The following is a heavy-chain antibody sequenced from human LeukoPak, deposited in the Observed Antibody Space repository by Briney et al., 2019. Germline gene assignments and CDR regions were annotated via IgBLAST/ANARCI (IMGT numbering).Heavy chain of an antibody. CDR1: GDSISSGDHY. V-gene: IGHV4-30-4*01. CDR2: IHYSGST. J-gene: IGHJ4*02. D-gene: IGHD2/OR15-2a*01. CDR3: ARAAADKNSWHYFDY. Sequence: SETLSLTCTVSGDSISSGDHYWSWIRQPPGKGLEWIGYIHYSGSTYYNPSPKSRVIISVDMSKNQFSLSLNSLTAADSAVYYCARAAADKNSWHYFDYWGQGTLVTVSS.